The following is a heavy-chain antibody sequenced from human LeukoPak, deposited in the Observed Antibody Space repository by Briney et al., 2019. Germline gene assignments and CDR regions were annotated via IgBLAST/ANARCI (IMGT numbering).Heavy chain of an antibody. V-gene: IGHV3-43*02. Sequence: PGGSLRHSCAPSGFNFYVLAMQCAGDAPGKGLEWVSLISGDGVCTNWADTVKRSLTISRDNSINSLYLQMNSLRTEDTALYYCAKDIVVRTRKNDFWSCSTFPWGQGTLVTVSS. J-gene: IGHJ5*02. CDR2: ISGDGVCT. CDR3: AKDIVVRTRKNDFWSCSTFP. D-gene: IGHD3-3*01. CDR1: GFNFYVLA.